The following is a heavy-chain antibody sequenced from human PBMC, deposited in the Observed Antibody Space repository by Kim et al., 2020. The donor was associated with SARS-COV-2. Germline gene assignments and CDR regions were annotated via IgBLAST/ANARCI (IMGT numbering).Heavy chain of an antibody. V-gene: IGHV3-23*01. D-gene: IGHD4-4*01. Sequence: GGSLRLSCAASGFSFNSYSMSWVRQAPGKGLEWVSAISGSGDNTYYADSVKGRFTISRDNSKNTLYLQMSSLRAEDTAVYLCAKLSTVIDFWGQGTRVTVSS. J-gene: IGHJ4*02. CDR1: GFSFNSYS. CDR2: ISGSGDNT. CDR3: AKLSTVIDF.